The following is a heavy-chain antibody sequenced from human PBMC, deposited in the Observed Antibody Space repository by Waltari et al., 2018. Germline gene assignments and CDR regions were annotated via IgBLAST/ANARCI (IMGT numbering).Heavy chain of an antibody. D-gene: IGHD2-15*01. CDR3: AREGGYCSGGSCYPGDYGMDV. Sequence: QVQLVQSGAEVKKPGASVKVSCKASGYTFTSYAMHWVRQAPGQRLEWMGWINAGNGNTKYSQKCQGRVTITRDTSASTAYMELSSLRSEDTAVYYCAREGGYCSGGSCYPGDYGMDVWGQGTTVTVSS. CDR1: GYTFTSYA. J-gene: IGHJ6*02. V-gene: IGHV1-3*01. CDR2: INAGNGNT.